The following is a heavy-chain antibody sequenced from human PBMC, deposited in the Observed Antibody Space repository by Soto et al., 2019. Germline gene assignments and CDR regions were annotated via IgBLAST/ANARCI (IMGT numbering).Heavy chain of an antibody. CDR2: ISTGGAYM. V-gene: IGHV3-21*06. D-gene: IGHD2-21*01. J-gene: IGHJ4*02. Sequence: EVQLVESGGGLVKAGGSLRLFCTASGFTFRNYHMNWVRQAPGKGLEWVSSISTGGAYMFYADSVKGRFTISRDNAQNSLFLQIDSPRAEDTAVYYCARDIASPGGDYFDSWGQGTLVTVSS. CDR3: ARDIASPGGDYFDS. CDR1: GFTFRNYH.